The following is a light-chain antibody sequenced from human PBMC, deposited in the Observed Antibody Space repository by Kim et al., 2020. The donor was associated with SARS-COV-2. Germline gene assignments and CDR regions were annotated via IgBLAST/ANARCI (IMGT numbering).Light chain of an antibody. CDR1: NIGSKT. CDR2: YDS. Sequence: SYELTQPPSVSVAPGQTARTTCGGNNIGSKTVHWYQQKPGQAPVVVIYYDSDRPSGIPERFSASNSGNTATLTISRVEAGDEADYYCQVWDSSSDHWVFGGGTQLTVL. J-gene: IGLJ3*02. CDR3: QVWDSSSDHWV. V-gene: IGLV3-21*04.